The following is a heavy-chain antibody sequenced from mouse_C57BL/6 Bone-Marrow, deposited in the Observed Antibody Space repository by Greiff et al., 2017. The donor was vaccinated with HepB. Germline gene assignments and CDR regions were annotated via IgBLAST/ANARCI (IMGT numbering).Heavy chain of an antibody. J-gene: IGHJ2*01. V-gene: IGHV6-3*01. CDR1: GFTFSNYW. Sequence: EVKVEESGGGLVQPGGSMKLSCVASGFTFSNYWMNWVRQSPEKGLEWVAQIRLKSDNYATHYAESVKGRFTISRDDSKSSVYLQMNNLRAEDTGIYYCIYYAPGDYFDYWGQGTTLTVSS. CDR3: IYYAPGDYFDY. CDR2: IRLKSDNYAT. D-gene: IGHD1-1*01.